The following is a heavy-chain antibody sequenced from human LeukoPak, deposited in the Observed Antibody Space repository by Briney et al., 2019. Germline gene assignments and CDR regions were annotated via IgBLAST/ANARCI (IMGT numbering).Heavy chain of an antibody. D-gene: IGHD6-13*01. V-gene: IGHV4-4*02. CDR3: ARGPDQYSSSWYYYGMDV. Sequence: ASETLSLTCAVSGGSISSSNWWSWVRQPPGKGLEWIGEIYHSGSTNYNPSLKSRVTISVDKSKNQFSLKLSSVTAADTAVYYCARGPDQYSSSWYYYGMDVWGQGTTVTVSS. CDR2: IYHSGST. J-gene: IGHJ6*02. CDR1: GGSISSSNW.